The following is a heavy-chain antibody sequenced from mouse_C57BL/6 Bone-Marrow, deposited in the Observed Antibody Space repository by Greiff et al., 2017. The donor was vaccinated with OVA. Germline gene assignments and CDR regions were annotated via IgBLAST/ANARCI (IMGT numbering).Heavy chain of an antibody. D-gene: IGHD1-1*01. CDR3: ARVPTRDYYAMDY. V-gene: IGHV1-26*01. CDR2: INPNNGGT. J-gene: IGHJ4*01. Sequence: EVQLQQSGPELVKPGASVKISCKASGYTFTDYYMNWVKQSHGKSLEWIGDINPNNGGTSYNQKFKGKATLTVDKSSSTAYMELRSLTSEDSAVYYCARVPTRDYYAMDYWGQGTSVTVSS. CDR1: GYTFTDYY.